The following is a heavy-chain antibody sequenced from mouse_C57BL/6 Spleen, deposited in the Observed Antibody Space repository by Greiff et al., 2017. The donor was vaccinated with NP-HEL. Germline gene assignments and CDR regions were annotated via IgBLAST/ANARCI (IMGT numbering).Heavy chain of an antibody. J-gene: IGHJ2*01. V-gene: IGHV1-54*01. Sequence: QVQLQQSGAELVRPGTSVKVSCKASGYAFPNYLIEWVKQRPGQGLEWIGVINPGSGGTNYNEKFKGKATLTADKSSSTAYMQLSSLTSEDSAVYFCARPSYYGSSYWGQGTTLTVSS. CDR3: ARPSYYGSSY. CDR1: GYAFPNYL. CDR2: INPGSGGT. D-gene: IGHD1-1*01.